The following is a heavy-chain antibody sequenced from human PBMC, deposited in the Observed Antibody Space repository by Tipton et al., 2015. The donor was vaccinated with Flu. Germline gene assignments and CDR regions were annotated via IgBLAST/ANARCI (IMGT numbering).Heavy chain of an antibody. CDR3: ARDTSYCSGGSCDY. CDR1: GFSVSRNY. J-gene: IGHJ4*02. D-gene: IGHD2-15*01. V-gene: IGHV3-53*01. Sequence: GSLRLSCAASGFSVSRNYMSWVRQAPGKGLEWVSVIYSGGSTDYADSVKGRFTISRDNSKNTLYLQMNSLRVEDTAVYYCARDTSYCSGGSCDYWGQGTLVTVSS. CDR2: IYSGGST.